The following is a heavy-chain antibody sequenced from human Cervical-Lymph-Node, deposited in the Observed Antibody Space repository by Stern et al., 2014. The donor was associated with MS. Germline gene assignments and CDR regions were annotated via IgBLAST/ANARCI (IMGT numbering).Heavy chain of an antibody. V-gene: IGHV3-21*01. CDR2: ISSSSIYI. J-gene: IGHJ4*02. CDR1: GFTFSAYF. CDR3: ERGSAESRVDY. Sequence: EVQLVESGGGLVKPGGSLRLSCAASGFTFSAYFMNWVRQAPGKGLEWVSSISSSSIYIYYADSVRGRFTISRDNGKNSLYLQVNSLRVEDTAVYYCERGSAESRVDYWGQGTLVTVSS.